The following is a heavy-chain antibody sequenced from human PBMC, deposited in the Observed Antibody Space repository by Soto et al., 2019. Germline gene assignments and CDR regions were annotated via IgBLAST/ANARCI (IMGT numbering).Heavy chain of an antibody. CDR3: ARQGMTGSYYDAFDI. CDR2: TDGSGNP. J-gene: IGHJ3*02. Sequence: SETLSLTCAVSGDTISTGGYSWAWIRQRPGKAREWIVHTDGSGNPYYNPSLKSRVTISVDTSNKQFAVKLSSVTAAETAVYYCARQGMTGSYYDAFDIWGQGTMVT. CDR1: GDTISTGGYS. D-gene: IGHD1-26*01. V-gene: IGHV4-30-2*03.